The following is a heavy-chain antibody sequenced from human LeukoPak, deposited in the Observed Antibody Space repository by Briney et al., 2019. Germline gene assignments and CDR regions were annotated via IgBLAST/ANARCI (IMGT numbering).Heavy chain of an antibody. CDR3: ARDLAAIGGVYFRGY. D-gene: IGHD2-8*02. CDR2: IWYDGSNK. J-gene: IGHJ4*02. V-gene: IGHV3-33*01. Sequence: GRSLRLSCAASGFTFSSYGMHWVRQAPGKGLEWVAVIWYDGSNKYYADSVKGRFTISRDNSKNTLYLQMNSLRAEDTAVYYCARDLAAIGGVYFRGYWGQGTLVTVSS. CDR1: GFTFSSYG.